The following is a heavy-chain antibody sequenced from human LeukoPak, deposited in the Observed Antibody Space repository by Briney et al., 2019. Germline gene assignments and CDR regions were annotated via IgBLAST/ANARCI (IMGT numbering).Heavy chain of an antibody. D-gene: IGHD6-13*01. CDR1: GFSFTNAW. Sequence: GGSLRPSCAASGFSFTNAWMSWVRQAPGKGLEWVSVIYDGGSADYADSVKGRFTISRDNSKSKVYLQMNSLRVEDTAVYYCAREASYSSSWWYFDHWGQGTLVTVSS. CDR3: AREASYSSSWWYFDH. CDR2: IYDGGSA. J-gene: IGHJ4*02. V-gene: IGHV3-66*01.